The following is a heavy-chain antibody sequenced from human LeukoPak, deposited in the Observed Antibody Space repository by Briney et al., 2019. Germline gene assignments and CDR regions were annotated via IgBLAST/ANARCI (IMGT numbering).Heavy chain of an antibody. CDR2: ISPGDSDA. CDR3: ARRHCSSTSCNPYFFDY. Sequence: GESLKISCKGSGYTFTNYYIGWVRQTPGKGLEWMGIISPGDSDARYSPSFQGQVTISADKSISTAYLRWSSLKASDTAMYYCARRHCSSTSCNPYFFDYWGQGTLVTVSS. V-gene: IGHV5-51*01. CDR1: GYTFTNYY. D-gene: IGHD2-2*01. J-gene: IGHJ4*02.